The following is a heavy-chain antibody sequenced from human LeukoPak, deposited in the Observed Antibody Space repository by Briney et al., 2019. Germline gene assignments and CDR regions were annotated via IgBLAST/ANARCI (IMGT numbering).Heavy chain of an antibody. Sequence: PSETLSITCTVTGASFNSDDQYWNWIRQSPGKGLEWIGSIHPSGMLYNNPSLESRVTMSRDTSKNQFSLNLNSVTAADTAVYFCSRGLDSRKLGYWGQGILVTASS. CDR2: IHPSGML. CDR3: SRGLDSRKLGY. J-gene: IGHJ4*02. V-gene: IGHV4-31*03. CDR1: GASFNSDDQY. D-gene: IGHD3-22*01.